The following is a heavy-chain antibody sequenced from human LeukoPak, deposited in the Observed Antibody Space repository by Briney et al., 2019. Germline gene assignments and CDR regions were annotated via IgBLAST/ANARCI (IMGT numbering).Heavy chain of an antibody. V-gene: IGHV4-34*01. D-gene: IGHD3-10*01. CDR2: INHSGST. CDR3: ARSAFGDYFDY. Sequence: SETLSLTCAVYGGSFSGYYWSRIRQPPGKGLEWIGEINHSGSTNYNPSLKSRVTISVDTSKNQFSLKLSSVTAADTAVYYCARSAFGDYFDYWGQGTLVTVSS. CDR1: GGSFSGYY. J-gene: IGHJ4*02.